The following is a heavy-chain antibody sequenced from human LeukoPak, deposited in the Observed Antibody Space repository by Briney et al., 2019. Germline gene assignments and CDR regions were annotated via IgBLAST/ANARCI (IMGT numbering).Heavy chain of an antibody. D-gene: IGHD5-24*01. CDR1: GYTFTSYD. J-gene: IGHJ4*02. Sequence: GASVKVSCKATGYTFTSYDINWVRQATGQGLEWMGWMNPNSGNTGYAQKFQGRVTMTRNTSISTAYMELSSLRSEDTAVYYCARGDGYKIKYYFDYWGQGTLVTVSS. V-gene: IGHV1-8*01. CDR3: ARGDGYKIKYYFDY. CDR2: MNPNSGNT.